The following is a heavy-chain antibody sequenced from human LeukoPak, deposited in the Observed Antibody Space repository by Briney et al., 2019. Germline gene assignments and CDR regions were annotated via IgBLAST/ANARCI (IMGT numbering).Heavy chain of an antibody. D-gene: IGHD2-2*01. J-gene: IGHJ6*03. Sequence: SETLSLTCDVSGYSISSGYFWGWIRQPPGKGLEWIGYIYYSGSTNYNPSLKSRVTISVDTSKNQFSLKLSSVTAADTAVYYCARDAVVVPAANYYYYYYMDVWGKGTTVTVSS. CDR2: IYYSGST. V-gene: IGHV4-61*01. CDR3: ARDAVVVPAANYYYYYYMDV. CDR1: GYSISSGYF.